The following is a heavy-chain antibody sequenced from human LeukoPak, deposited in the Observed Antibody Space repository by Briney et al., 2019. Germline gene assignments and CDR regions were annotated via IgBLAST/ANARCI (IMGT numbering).Heavy chain of an antibody. V-gene: IGHV3-30*18. CDR2: ISYDGNNE. J-gene: IGHJ6*02. Sequence: GRSLTLLCAASGFPFNDFDVHLVRQAPGEGLDWVAVISYDGNNEYYADSVKGRFTISRDNSKNTLYLQMNSLRVEDTAVYYCAKDSYGMDFWGQGTTVTVSS. CDR1: GFPFNDFD. CDR3: AKDSYGMDF.